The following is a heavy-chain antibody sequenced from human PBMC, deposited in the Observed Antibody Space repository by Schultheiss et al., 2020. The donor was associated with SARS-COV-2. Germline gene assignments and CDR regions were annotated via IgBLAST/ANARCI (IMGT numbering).Heavy chain of an antibody. CDR1: GYTFASYD. V-gene: IGHV1-18*01. CDR2: ISDYNGAT. Sequence: ASVKVSCKASGYTFASYDISWVRQAPGQGLEWMGWISDYNGATDYVPKFQDRVTMTTDTSTSTAYMELRSLRSDDTAVYYCARDDSAAFDIWGQGTMVTVSS. CDR3: ARDDSAAFDI. D-gene: IGHD3-3*01. J-gene: IGHJ3*02.